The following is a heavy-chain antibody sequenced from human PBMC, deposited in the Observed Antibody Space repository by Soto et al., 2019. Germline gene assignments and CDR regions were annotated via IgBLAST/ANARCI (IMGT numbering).Heavy chain of an antibody. D-gene: IGHD3-3*01. J-gene: IGHJ3*02. CDR2: MNPNRGNT. CDR1: GGTFSSYP. CDR3: ARGYRHLRFLERLLHHHDAFDI. V-gene: IGHV1-69*10. Sequence: SVEGSSKASGGTFSSYPMSWVRQAPGQGFEWMGWMNPNRGNTDYAKKVQCRVTITADKSTSTAYKELSSLRSEDTAGYYCARGYRHLRFLERLLHHHDAFDIWGQGTMVTVSS.